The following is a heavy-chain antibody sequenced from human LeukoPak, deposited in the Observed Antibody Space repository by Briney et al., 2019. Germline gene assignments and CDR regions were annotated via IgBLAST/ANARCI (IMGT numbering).Heavy chain of an antibody. CDR1: GGSIRTSEDH. V-gene: IGHV4-30-4*08. Sequence: SETLSLTCTVSGGSIRTSEDHWTWIRQLPGKGLEWIGYTSYSGYPDSNPSLKSRVTISVDTSKNQFSLKLSSVTAADTAVYYCARHPGWELRNFDYWGQRTLVTVSS. CDR3: ARHPGWELRNFDY. D-gene: IGHD1-26*01. CDR2: TSYSGYP. J-gene: IGHJ4*02.